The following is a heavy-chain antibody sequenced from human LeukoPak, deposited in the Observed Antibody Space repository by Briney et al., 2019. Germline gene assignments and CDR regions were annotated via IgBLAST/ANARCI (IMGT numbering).Heavy chain of an antibody. D-gene: IGHD2-15*01. CDR1: SGSVRSNYYS. CDR2: LDDSGNT. V-gene: IGHV4-39*02. CDR3: ARRLRIGAAEWFDP. Sequence: SETLSLTCSVSSGSVRSNYYSWAWIRQAPGKGLEWVGGLDDSGNTYYNPSLKSRLTMSVDTSKNHFSLNLKSMAAADTSVYYCARRLRIGAAEWFDPWGQGIMVTVSS. J-gene: IGHJ5*02.